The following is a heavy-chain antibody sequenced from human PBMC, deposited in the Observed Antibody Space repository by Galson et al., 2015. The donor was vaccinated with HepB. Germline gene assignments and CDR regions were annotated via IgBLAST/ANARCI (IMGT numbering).Heavy chain of an antibody. V-gene: IGHV1-3*01. CDR2: INAGNGNT. Sequence: SVKVSCKASRYTFTTYTIHWVRQAPGQGLEWMGWINAGNGNTKYSQKFQGRVTITRDTSASTAYMGLSSLRSEDTSLYYCARDYNFWSGFDYWGQGTLVTVSS. D-gene: IGHD3-3*01. CDR1: RYTFTTYT. J-gene: IGHJ4*02. CDR3: ARDYNFWSGFDY.